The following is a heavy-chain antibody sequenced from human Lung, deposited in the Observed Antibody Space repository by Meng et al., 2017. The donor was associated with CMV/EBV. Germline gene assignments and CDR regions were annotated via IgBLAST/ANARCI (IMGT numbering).Heavy chain of an antibody. CDR2: IKEDGSEK. D-gene: IGHD1-26*01. CDR1: GFTLSSYW. J-gene: IGHJ4*02. V-gene: IGHV3-7*01. CDR3: ARAYRAIDY. Sequence: GEXXKISCAASGFTLSSYWMSWVRQAPGKGLEWVANIKEDGSEKYYVDSVKGRFTISRDNAKNSLYVQMNSLRGEDTAVYYCARAYRAIDYWGQG.